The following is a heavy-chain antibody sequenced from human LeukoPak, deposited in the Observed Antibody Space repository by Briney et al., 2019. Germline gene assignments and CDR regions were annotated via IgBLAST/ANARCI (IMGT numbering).Heavy chain of an antibody. CDR3: ARETKIDY. CDR2: MIISGGST. Sequence: GGSLRLSCAASGFTFSTYGMTWVRQVPGKGLEWVSSMIISGGSTYYADSVKGRFTISRDNSKNTLYLEMNSLRVEDTALYYCARETKIDYWGQGALVTVSS. CDR1: GFTFSTYG. V-gene: IGHV3-23*01. J-gene: IGHJ4*02. D-gene: IGHD1-7*01.